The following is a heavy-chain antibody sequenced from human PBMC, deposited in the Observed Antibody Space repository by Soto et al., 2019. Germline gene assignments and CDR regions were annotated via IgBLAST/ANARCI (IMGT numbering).Heavy chain of an antibody. CDR3: ARHLSGGSCYGCFDY. J-gene: IGHJ4*02. D-gene: IGHD2-15*01. CDR1: GGSISSSSYY. V-gene: IGHV4-39*01. CDR2: IYYSGST. Sequence: SETLSLTCTVSGGSISSSSYYWGWIRQPPGKGLEWIGSIYYSGSTYYNPSLKSRVTISVDTSKNQFSLKLSSVTAADTAVYYCARHLSGGSCYGCFDYWGQGTLVTVSS.